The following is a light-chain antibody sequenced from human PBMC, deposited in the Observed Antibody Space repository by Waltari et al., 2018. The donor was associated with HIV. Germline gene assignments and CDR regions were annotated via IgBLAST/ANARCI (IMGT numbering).Light chain of an antibody. CDR3: SSYGDTNKLI. CDR2: EVN. V-gene: IGLV2-8*01. Sequence: QSALTQPRSVSGSPGQSVTISCTGSSRDVGGYNYVSWYQQHPGNVPKLIIYEVNRRPSRVPNRFSGSKSGNTASLTVSGLQADDEADYYCSSYGDTNKLIFGGGTKLTVL. CDR1: SRDVGGYNY. J-gene: IGLJ2*01.